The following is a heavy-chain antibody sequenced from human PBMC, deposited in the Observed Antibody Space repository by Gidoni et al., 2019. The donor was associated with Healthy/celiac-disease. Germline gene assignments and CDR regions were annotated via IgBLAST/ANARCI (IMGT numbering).Heavy chain of an antibody. CDR2: MNPNSGNT. D-gene: IGHD6-19*01. Sequence: QVQLVQSGAEVKQPGASVKVYCKASGYTFTSYDINWVRQAPGQGLELMGCMNPNSGNTGYAQKFQGRVTMTRNTSISTAYMEMSSLRSEDTAVYYCARDSPYSSGDWGQGTLVTVSS. CDR3: ARDSPYSSGD. CDR1: GYTFTSYD. J-gene: IGHJ4*02. V-gene: IGHV1-8*01.